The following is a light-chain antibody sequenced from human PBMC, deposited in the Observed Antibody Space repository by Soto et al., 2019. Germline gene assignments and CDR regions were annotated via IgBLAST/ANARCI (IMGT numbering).Light chain of an antibody. CDR3: AAWDDSLSVL. J-gene: IGLJ2*01. V-gene: IGLV1-47*01. Sequence: QSVLTQPPSASGTPGQRVTISCSGSISNIGSNYVYWYQQLPGTAPKLLIYRNNQRPSGVPDRFSGSKSGTSASLAISGLRSEDEADYYCAAWDDSLSVLFGGGTKVTVL. CDR1: ISNIGSNY. CDR2: RNN.